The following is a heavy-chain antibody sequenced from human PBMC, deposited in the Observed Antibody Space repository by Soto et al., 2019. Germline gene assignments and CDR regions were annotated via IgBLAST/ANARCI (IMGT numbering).Heavy chain of an antibody. CDR1: GFTFSNYW. D-gene: IGHD6-25*01. CDR3: ASGEHSGYGGWGGRDWFDP. J-gene: IGHJ5*02. V-gene: IGHV3-7*03. Sequence: EVQLVESGGGLVQPGGSLRLSCTASGFTFSNYWMTWVRQAPGKGLEWVANIMQDGSETYYVDSVKGRFTISRDNAKNSLCLQMNSLRVGDTAVYHCASGEHSGYGGWGGRDWFDPWGQGTLVTVSS. CDR2: IMQDGSET.